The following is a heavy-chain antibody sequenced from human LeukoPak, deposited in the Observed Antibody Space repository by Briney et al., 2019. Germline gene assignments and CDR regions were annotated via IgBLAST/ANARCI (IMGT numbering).Heavy chain of an antibody. CDR2: ISSSSSTI. CDR1: GFTFSSYS. D-gene: IGHD6-19*01. CDR3: ARDFFPRGSSSGLLTY. Sequence: GGSLRLSCAASGFTFSSYSMNWVRQAPGKGLEWVSYISSSSSTIYYADSVKGRFTISRDNAKNSLYLQMNSLRAEDTAVYYCARDFFPRGSSSGLLTYWGQGTLVTVSS. V-gene: IGHV3-48*01. J-gene: IGHJ4*02.